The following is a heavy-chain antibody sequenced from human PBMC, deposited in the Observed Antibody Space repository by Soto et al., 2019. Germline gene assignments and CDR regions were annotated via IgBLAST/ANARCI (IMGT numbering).Heavy chain of an antibody. CDR2: IKQDGSEK. CDR3: ATNPCSGGSWSPSWYFDY. Sequence: EVQLVESGGGLVQPGGSLRLSCAASGFTFSSYWMSWVRQAPGKGLAWVANIKQDGSEKYYVDSVKGRFTISRDNAKNSLYLQMNSLRAEDTAVYYCATNPCSGGSWSPSWYFDYWGQGTLVTVSS. V-gene: IGHV3-7*03. D-gene: IGHD2-15*01. CDR1: GFTFSSYW. J-gene: IGHJ4*02.